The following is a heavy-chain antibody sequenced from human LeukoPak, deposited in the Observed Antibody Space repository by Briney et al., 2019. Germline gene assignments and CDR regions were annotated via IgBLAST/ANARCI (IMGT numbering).Heavy chain of an antibody. J-gene: IGHJ4*02. D-gene: IGHD4-17*01. CDR3: ARPYGDYGDYFDY. CDR2: IKTDGSST. CDR1: GFTFRNTW. V-gene: IGHV3-74*01. Sequence: GGSLRLSCAASGFTFRNTWMNWVRQAPGKGLVWVSRIKTDGSSTSYADSVKGRFTISRDNAKNTLYLQMNSLRAEDTAIYYCARPYGDYGDYFDYWGQGTLVTVSS.